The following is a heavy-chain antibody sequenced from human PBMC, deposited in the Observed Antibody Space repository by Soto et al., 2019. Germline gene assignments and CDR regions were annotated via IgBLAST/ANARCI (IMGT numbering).Heavy chain of an antibody. D-gene: IGHD3-9*01. CDR2: INPNGGNT. V-gene: IGHV1-8*02. CDR3: ARVLHYDILTWFDP. Sequence: ASVKVSCKASGYTFTSYYMHWVRQAPGQGLEWMGRINPNGGNTGYAQKFQGRVTMTRNTSISTAYMELSSLRSEDTAVYYCARVLHYDILTWFDPWGQGTLVTVSS. J-gene: IGHJ5*02. CDR1: GYTFTSYY.